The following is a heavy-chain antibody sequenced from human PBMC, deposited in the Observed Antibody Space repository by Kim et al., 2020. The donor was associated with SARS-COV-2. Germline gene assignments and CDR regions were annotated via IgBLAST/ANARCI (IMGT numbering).Heavy chain of an antibody. Sequence: SGSSTYDADSVKGRFTISRDNYKNTLYLQMNSRRAEDTAVYYCAKGVVVARGQGTLVTVSS. V-gene: IGHV3-23*01. CDR2: SGSST. CDR3: AKGVVVA. J-gene: IGHJ4*02. D-gene: IGHD2-15*01.